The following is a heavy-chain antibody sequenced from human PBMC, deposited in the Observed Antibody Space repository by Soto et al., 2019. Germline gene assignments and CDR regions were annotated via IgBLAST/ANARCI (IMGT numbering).Heavy chain of an antibody. V-gene: IGHV1-69*13. CDR3: ASPYYDSTGYPQFISHYYYYYYGMDV. CDR1: GGTFSSYA. CDR2: IIPIFGTA. D-gene: IGHD3-22*01. Sequence: SVKVSFKASGGTFSSYAISWVRQAPVQGLEWMGGIIPIFGTANYAQKFQGRVTITADESTSTAYMELSSLRSEDTDVYYCASPYYDSTGYPQFISHYYYYYYGMDVWGQGTKVTVYS. J-gene: IGHJ6*02.